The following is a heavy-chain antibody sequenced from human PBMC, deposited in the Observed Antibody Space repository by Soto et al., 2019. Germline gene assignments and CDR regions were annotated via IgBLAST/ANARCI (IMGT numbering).Heavy chain of an antibody. Sequence: PGGSLRLXCAASGFTFSSYWMSWARQAPGKGLEWVANIKQDGSEKYYVDSVKGRFTISRDNAKNSLYLQMNSLRAEDTAVYYCARFYYDSSGYLPSPYYYYYGMDVWGQGTTVTVSS. CDR3: ARFYYDSSGYLPSPYYYYYGMDV. CDR1: GFTFSSYW. CDR2: IKQDGSEK. J-gene: IGHJ6*02. V-gene: IGHV3-7*04. D-gene: IGHD3-22*01.